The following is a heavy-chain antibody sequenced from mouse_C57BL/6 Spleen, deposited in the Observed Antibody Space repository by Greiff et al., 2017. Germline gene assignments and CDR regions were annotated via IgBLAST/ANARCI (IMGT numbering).Heavy chain of an antibody. Sequence: VKLMESGAELMKPGASVKLSCKATGYTFTGYWIEWVKQRPGHGLEWIGEILPGSGSTTYNEKFKGKATFTADTSSNTAYMERSSLTTEDSAIYYCARGRDYDVGDWYFDDWGTGTTVTVSS. J-gene: IGHJ1*03. D-gene: IGHD2-4*01. CDR3: ARGRDYDVGDWYFDD. V-gene: IGHV1-9*01. CDR2: ILPGSGST. CDR1: GYTFTGYW.